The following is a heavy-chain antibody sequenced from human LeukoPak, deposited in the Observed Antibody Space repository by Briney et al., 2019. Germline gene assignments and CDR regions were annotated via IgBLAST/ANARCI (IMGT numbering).Heavy chain of an antibody. CDR3: ARGGVRATFYY. CDR2: ISGSGGST. V-gene: IGHV3-23*01. Sequence: GSLRLSCAASGFTFSSYAMSWVRQAPGKGLEWVSAISGSGGSTYYADSVKGRFTISRDNSKNTLYLQMNSLRAEDTAVYYCARGGVRATFYYWGQGTLVTVSS. D-gene: IGHD1-26*01. CDR1: GFTFSSYA. J-gene: IGHJ4*02.